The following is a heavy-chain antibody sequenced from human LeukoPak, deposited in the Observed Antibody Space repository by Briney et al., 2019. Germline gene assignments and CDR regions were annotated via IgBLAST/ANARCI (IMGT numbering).Heavy chain of an antibody. CDR2: IWYDGSNK. V-gene: IGHV3-33*01. J-gene: IGHJ6*02. CDR1: GFTFSSYG. CDR3: AREWQWLEPIHYYYYGMDV. Sequence: HSGGSLRLSCAASGFTFSSYGMHWVRQAPGKGLEWVAVIWYDGSNKYYADSVKGRFTISRDNSKSTLYLQMNSLRAEDTAVYYCAREWQWLEPIHYYYYGMDVWGQGTTVTVSS. D-gene: IGHD6-19*01.